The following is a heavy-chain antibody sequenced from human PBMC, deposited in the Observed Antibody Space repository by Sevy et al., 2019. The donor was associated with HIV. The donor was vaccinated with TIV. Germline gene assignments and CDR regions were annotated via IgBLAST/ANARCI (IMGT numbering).Heavy chain of an antibody. D-gene: IGHD3-10*01. CDR3: ARDRVNYYGSGSYYNVNWFDP. V-gene: IGHV3-33*01. Sequence: GGSLRLSCAASEFTFSSYGMHWVRQAPGKGLEWVAVIWYDGSNKYYADSVKGRFTISRDNSKNTLYLQMNSLRAEDTAVYYCARDRVNYYGSGSYYNVNWFDPWGQGTLVTVSS. J-gene: IGHJ5*02. CDR2: IWYDGSNK. CDR1: EFTFSSYG.